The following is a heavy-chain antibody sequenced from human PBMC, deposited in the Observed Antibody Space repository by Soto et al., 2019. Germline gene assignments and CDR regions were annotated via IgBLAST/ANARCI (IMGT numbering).Heavy chain of an antibody. J-gene: IGHJ6*02. Sequence: GGSLRLSCAASGFTVSSNYMSWVRQAPGKGLEWVSVIYSGGSTYYADSVKGRFTISRDNSKNTLYLQMNSLRAEDTAVYYCGRGKGDYDFWRGYLFGMDVWGQGTTVTVSS. D-gene: IGHD3-3*01. CDR1: GFTVSSNY. CDR3: GRGKGDYDFWRGYLFGMDV. CDR2: IYSGGST. V-gene: IGHV3-53*01.